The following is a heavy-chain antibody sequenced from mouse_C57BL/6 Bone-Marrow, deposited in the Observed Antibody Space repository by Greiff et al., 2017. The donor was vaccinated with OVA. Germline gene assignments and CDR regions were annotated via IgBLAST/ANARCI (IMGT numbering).Heavy chain of an antibody. D-gene: IGHD1-1*01. CDR1: GYTFTSYW. Sequence: QVQLQQPGAELVKPGASVKMSCKASGYTFTSYWITWVKQRPGQGLEWIGDIYPGSGSTNYNEKFKSKATLTVDTSSSTAYMQLSSLTTEDSAVYYCARRSCGSSSWFAYWGQGTLVTVSA. CDR3: ARRSCGSSSWFAY. J-gene: IGHJ3*01. V-gene: IGHV1-55*01. CDR2: IYPGSGST.